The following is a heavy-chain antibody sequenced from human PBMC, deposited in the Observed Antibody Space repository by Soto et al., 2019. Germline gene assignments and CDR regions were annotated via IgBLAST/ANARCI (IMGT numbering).Heavy chain of an antibody. Sequence: ASVKVSCKASVYTFTSYYMHWVRQAPGQGLEWMGIINPSGGSTSYAQKFQGRVTMTRDTSTSTVYMELSSLRSEDTAVYYCARDSFITGTTVGNWFDPWGQGTLVTVS. V-gene: IGHV1-46*03. D-gene: IGHD1-7*01. J-gene: IGHJ5*02. CDR2: INPSGGST. CDR1: VYTFTSYY. CDR3: ARDSFITGTTVGNWFDP.